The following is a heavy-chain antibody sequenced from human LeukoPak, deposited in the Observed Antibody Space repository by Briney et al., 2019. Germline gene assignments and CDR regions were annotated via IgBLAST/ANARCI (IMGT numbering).Heavy chain of an antibody. J-gene: IGHJ6*03. CDR2: IYYSGST. D-gene: IGHD2-21*02. V-gene: IGHV4-39*01. CDR1: GGSISGSVYY. Sequence: SETLSLTCTVSGGSISGSVYYWGWIRQSPGKDLEWIGSIYYSGSTYYNPSLKSRLTMSVDTSKNQFSLKLSSVTASDTAAYYCARHGGDVTHYYHMDVWGKGTTVTVSS. CDR3: ARHGGDVTHYYHMDV.